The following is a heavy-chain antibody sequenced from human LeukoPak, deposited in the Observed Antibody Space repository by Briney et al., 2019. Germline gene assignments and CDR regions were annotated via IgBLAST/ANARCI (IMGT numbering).Heavy chain of an antibody. D-gene: IGHD1-1*01. CDR3: ARDQYTWRQQPYYLDY. Sequence: GGSLRLSCAASGFTFSDYNMHWVRQAPGKGLEWVAVISYDGSNKYYADSVKGRFTISRDNAKNSLYLQMNSLRAEDTAVYYCARDQYTWRQQPYYLDYWGQGTLVTVSS. CDR2: ISYDGSNK. CDR1: GFTFSDYN. V-gene: IGHV3-30*03. J-gene: IGHJ4*02.